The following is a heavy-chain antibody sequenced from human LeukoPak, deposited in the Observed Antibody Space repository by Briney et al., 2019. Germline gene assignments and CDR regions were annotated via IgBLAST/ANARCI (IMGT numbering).Heavy chain of an antibody. V-gene: IGHV3-21*05. D-gene: IGHD4-11*01. CDR2: ISSRSSYI. CDR3: ASFRDYSNCN. Sequence: GGSLRLSCAASGFTFSIFSMNWVRQAPGKGLEWVLFISSRSSYIYYAESVKVRFTISRDNATNSLYLPLNSLRAEDTAVYYCASFRDYSNCNWGQGILVTVSS. CDR1: GFTFSIFS. J-gene: IGHJ4*02.